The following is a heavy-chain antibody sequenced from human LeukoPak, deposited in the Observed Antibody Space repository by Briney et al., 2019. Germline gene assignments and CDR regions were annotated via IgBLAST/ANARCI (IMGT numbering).Heavy chain of an antibody. V-gene: IGHV1-8*03. Sequence: ASVKVSCKASGYTFTSYDINWVRQATGQGLEWMGWMNPNSGNKDYAQKFQGRVTITRNTSISTAYKELSSLRSEDAAVYYWARSNRAGDYVWGSYRYGPSTPPYMDVWGKGTTVTVSS. CDR1: GYTFTSYD. CDR2: MNPNSGNK. CDR3: ARSNRAGDYVWGSYRYGPSTPPYMDV. D-gene: IGHD3-16*02. J-gene: IGHJ6*03.